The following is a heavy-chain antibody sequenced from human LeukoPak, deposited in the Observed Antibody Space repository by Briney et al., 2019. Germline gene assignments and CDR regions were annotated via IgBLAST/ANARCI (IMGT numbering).Heavy chain of an antibody. Sequence: GGSLRLPCAASGFTFSSYSMNWVRQAPGKGLEWVSSISSSSSYIYYADSVKGRFTISRDNAKNSLYLQMNSLRAEDTAVYYCAREAPTSCHDYWGQGTLVTVSS. J-gene: IGHJ4*02. CDR3: AREAPTSCHDY. CDR2: ISSSSSYI. V-gene: IGHV3-21*01. CDR1: GFTFSSYS. D-gene: IGHD2-2*01.